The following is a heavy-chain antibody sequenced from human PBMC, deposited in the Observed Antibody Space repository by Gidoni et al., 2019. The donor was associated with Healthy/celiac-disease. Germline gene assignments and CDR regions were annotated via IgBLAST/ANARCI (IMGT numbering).Heavy chain of an antibody. J-gene: IGHJ6*02. CDR1: GFSLSTSGLC. D-gene: IGHD3-10*01. Sequence: QVTLRESGPALVKPTQTLTLTCTFSGFSLSTSGLCVSWIRQPPGKALEWLALIDWDDDKYYSTSLKTRLTISKDTSKNQVVLTMTNMDPVDTATYYCARMRRGFGEFYYYYGMDVWGQGTTVTVSS. CDR3: ARMRRGFGEFYYYYGMDV. V-gene: IGHV2-70*01. CDR2: IDWDDDK.